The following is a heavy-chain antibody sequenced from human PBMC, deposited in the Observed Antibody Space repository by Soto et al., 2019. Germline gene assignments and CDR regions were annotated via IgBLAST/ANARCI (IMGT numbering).Heavy chain of an antibody. D-gene: IGHD6-13*01. CDR2: IYYSGST. V-gene: IGHV4-61*01. J-gene: IGHJ4*02. CDR3: ATSSSWYRWVFDY. CDR1: GGSVSSGSYY. Sequence: QVQLQESGPGLVKPSETLSLTCTVSGGSVSSGSYYWSWIRQPPGKGLEWIGYIYYSGSTNYNPSLKSRVTISVDTSKNQFSLKLSSVTAAVTAVYYCATSSSWYRWVFDYWGQGTLVTVSS.